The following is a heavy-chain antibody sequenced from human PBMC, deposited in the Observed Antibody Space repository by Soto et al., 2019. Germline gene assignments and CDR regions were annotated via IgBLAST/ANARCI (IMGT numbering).Heavy chain of an antibody. CDR3: GRQGMDYLHGLVDV. Sequence: QVQLQQSGPRLVKSSETLSLTCTVSSGPDRSHNWGWIRQPPGRGLEWIGYVYYTADTAHNPSLRGTVTISADPPTIDISWPRSPVTGADSAVEYCGRQGMDYLHGLVDVWGQGTTFSV. V-gene: IGHV4-59*08. CDR2: VYYTADT. CDR1: SGPDRSHN. D-gene: IGHD4-17*01. J-gene: IGHJ6*02.